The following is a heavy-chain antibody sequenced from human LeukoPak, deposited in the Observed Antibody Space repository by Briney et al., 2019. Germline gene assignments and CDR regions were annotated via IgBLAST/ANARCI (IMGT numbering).Heavy chain of an antibody. Sequence: PGGSLRLSCAASGFTFDDYAMHWVRQAPGKGLEWVSGISWNSGSIGYADSVKGRFTISRDNAKNSLYLQMNSLRAEDTALYYCAKGSDILTGYYTPYFDYWGQGTLVTVSS. CDR3: AKGSDILTGYYTPYFDY. D-gene: IGHD3-9*01. J-gene: IGHJ4*02. CDR2: ISWNSGSI. CDR1: GFTFDDYA. V-gene: IGHV3-9*01.